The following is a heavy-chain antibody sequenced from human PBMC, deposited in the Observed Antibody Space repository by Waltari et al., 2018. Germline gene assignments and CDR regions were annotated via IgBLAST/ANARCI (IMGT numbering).Heavy chain of an antibody. CDR3: ARSGRMYSSSWSIDY. J-gene: IGHJ4*02. Sequence: AASGFTFSSYAMHWVRQAPGTGLEWVAVISYDGSNKYYADSVKGRFTISRDNSKNTLYLQMNSLRAEDTAVYYCARSGRMYSSSWSIDYWGQGTLVTVSS. CDR1: GFTFSSYA. CDR2: ISYDGSNK. V-gene: IGHV3-30-3*01. D-gene: IGHD6-13*01.